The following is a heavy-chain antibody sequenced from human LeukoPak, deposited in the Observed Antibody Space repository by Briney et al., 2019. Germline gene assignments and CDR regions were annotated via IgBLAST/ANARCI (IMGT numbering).Heavy chain of an antibody. CDR3: ARHLAVAGNWFDP. CDR1: GDSIKNTDYY. J-gene: IGHJ5*02. D-gene: IGHD6-19*01. V-gene: IGHV4-39*01. CDR2: MYYSVHT. Sequence: PSETLSLTCSVSGDSIKNTDYYWAWIRQPPGKGLEWIGSMYYSVHTYYNSSLKSRVTLSVDTSKNQVSLKVTSVTAADTAVYYCARHLAVAGNWFDPWGQGTQVTVSS.